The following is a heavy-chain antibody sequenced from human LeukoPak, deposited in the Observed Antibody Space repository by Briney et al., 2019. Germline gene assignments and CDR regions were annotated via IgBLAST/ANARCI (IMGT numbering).Heavy chain of an antibody. CDR2: ISSSSSTI. D-gene: IGHD3-16*01. CDR3: AREGPGDYVWGSSYFDY. CDR1: GFTFSSYS. V-gene: IGHV3-48*01. J-gene: IGHJ4*02. Sequence: PGGSLRLSCAASGFTFSSYSMNWVRQAPGKGREWVSYISSSSSTIYYADSVKGRFTISRDNAKNSLYLQMNSLRAEDTAVYYCAREGPGDYVWGSSYFDYWGQGTLVTVSS.